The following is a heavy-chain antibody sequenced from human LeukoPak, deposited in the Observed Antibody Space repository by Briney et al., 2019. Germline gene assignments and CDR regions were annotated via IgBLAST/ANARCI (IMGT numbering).Heavy chain of an antibody. D-gene: IGHD3-10*01. J-gene: IGHJ4*02. CDR2: FYSGGTI. CDR3: ARDPHNSGSGRYFEN. CDR1: GFSVSNNY. Sequence: GGSLRLSCAASGFSVSNNYMSWIRQAPGKGLEWVSVFYSGGTIVYADSVRGRFIISRDISKNTLYLQMNSLRAEDTAVYYCARDPHNSGSGRYFENWGRGSLVTVSS. V-gene: IGHV3-66*01.